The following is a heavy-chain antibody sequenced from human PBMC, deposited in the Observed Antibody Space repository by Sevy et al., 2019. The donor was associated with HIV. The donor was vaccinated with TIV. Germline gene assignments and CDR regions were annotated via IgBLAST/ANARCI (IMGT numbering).Heavy chain of an antibody. D-gene: IGHD3-22*01. V-gene: IGHV4-39*01. J-gene: IGHJ6*02. Sequence: SETLSLTCTVSGDSNGGTTDYWAWFRQPPGMELEWIGSVYYSGRAHYNWSLKSRVTISIESSKNQFSLKLTSVTSADTAVYYCARPGDSSAFRGGYQYAINLWGQGTTVTVSS. CDR1: GDSNGGTTDY. CDR2: VYYSGRA. CDR3: ARPGDSSAFRGGYQYAINL.